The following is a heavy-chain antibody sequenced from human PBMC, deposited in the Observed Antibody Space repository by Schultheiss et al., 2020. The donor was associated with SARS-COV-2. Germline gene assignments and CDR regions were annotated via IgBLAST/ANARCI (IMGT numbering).Heavy chain of an antibody. D-gene: IGHD5/OR15-5a*01. J-gene: IGHJ6*02. CDR1: GGSISSGGYY. V-gene: IGHV4-31*03. CDR3: ARVGSVAYGGMDV. Sequence: SQTLSLTCTVSGGSISSGGYYWSWIRQHPGKGLEWIGYIYYSGSTYYNPSLKSRVTISVDTSKNQFSLKLSSVTAADTAVYYCARVGSVAYGGMDVWGQGTTVTVSS. CDR2: IYYSGST.